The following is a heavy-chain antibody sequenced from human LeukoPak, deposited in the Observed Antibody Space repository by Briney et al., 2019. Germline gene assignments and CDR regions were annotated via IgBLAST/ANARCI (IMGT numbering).Heavy chain of an antibody. V-gene: IGHV1-69*01. Sequence: SVKVSCKASGYTFSSYAISWVRQAPGQGLEWMGGIIPIFGTPRYAQKFQGRVTITADESTSTAYMELSSLTSEDTAVYYCASLKGYDFWSGYYGWGQGTRVTVSS. D-gene: IGHD3-3*01. J-gene: IGHJ4*02. CDR3: ASLKGYDFWSGYYG. CDR2: IIPIFGTP. CDR1: GYTFSSYA.